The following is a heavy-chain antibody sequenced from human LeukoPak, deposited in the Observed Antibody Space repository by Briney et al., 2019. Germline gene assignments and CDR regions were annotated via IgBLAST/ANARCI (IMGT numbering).Heavy chain of an antibody. CDR3: ARDQGIAVPGRDDYFDMEG. Sequence: SETLSLTCTVSGGSISSYYWSWIRQPPGKGLEWIGYIYYSGSTNYNPSPKSRVSISADTSTNQFSLRLSSVSAADTAVFYCARDQGIAVPGRDDYFDMEGRGNETTVTSSS. D-gene: IGHD6-19*01. V-gene: IGHV4-59*01. CDR2: IYYSGST. J-gene: IGHJ6*04. CDR1: GGSISSYY.